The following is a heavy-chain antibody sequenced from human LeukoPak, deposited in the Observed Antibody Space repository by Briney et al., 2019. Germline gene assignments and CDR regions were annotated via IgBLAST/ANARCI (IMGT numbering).Heavy chain of an antibody. V-gene: IGHV3-7*01. CDR1: GCTFSSNW. D-gene: IGHD2-2*01. Sequence: GGSLRLSCVASGCTFSSNWMNWVRQVPGKGLEWVGNINQDGSVKHSVDSVKGRFTISRDNAKNLMYLQMNSLRVDDTAVYYCARDWSSTGGFDFWGQGTTVTVSS. CDR3: ARDWSSTGGFDF. CDR2: INQDGSVK. J-gene: IGHJ3*01.